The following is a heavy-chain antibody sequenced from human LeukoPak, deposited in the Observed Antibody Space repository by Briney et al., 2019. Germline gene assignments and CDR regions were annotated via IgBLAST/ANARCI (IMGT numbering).Heavy chain of an antibody. Sequence: SVKVSCKASGGTFSSYAISWVRQAPGQGLEWMGRIIPILGIANYAQKFQGRVTMTRDMSTSTVYMELSSLRSEDTAVYYCARGRDILVDEGFDYWGQGTLVTVSS. CDR3: ARGRDILVDEGFDY. CDR1: GGTFSSYA. V-gene: IGHV1-69*04. CDR2: IIPILGIA. J-gene: IGHJ4*02. D-gene: IGHD3-9*01.